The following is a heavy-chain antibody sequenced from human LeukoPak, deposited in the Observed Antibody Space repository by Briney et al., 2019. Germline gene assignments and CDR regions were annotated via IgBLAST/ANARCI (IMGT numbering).Heavy chain of an antibody. CDR2: ISGSGGST. V-gene: IGHV3-23*01. J-gene: IGHJ4*02. CDR3: AKTPPWDYDSSGYYYKD. D-gene: IGHD3-22*01. CDR1: GFTFSSYA. Sequence: GGSLRLSCAASGFTFSSYAMSWVRRAPGKGLEWVSAISGSGGSTYYADSVKGRFTISRDNSKNTLYLQMNSLRAEDTAVYYCAKTPPWDYDSSGYYYKDWGQGTLVTVSS.